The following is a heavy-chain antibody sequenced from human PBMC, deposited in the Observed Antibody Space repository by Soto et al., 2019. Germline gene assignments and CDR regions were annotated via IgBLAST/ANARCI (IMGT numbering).Heavy chain of an antibody. CDR1: GRSISSVNYY. CDR2: IYYSGST. V-gene: IGHV4-30-4*01. Sequence: QVQLQESGPGLVKPSQTLSLTCTVSGRSISSVNYYWSWIRQPPGKGLEWIGYIYYSGSTYYNLSTRSLVTISVDTCKNHFSLKLSPGTAAHTAVYYCARYGSGECNRGSCFSPFDYWGQGTLVTVSS. J-gene: IGHJ4*02. D-gene: IGHD2-15*01. CDR3: ARYGSGECNRGSCFSPFDY.